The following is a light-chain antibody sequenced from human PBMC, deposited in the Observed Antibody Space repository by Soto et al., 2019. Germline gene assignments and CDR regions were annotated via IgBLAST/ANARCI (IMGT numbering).Light chain of an antibody. J-gene: IGKJ1*01. CDR1: QSVTTSF. Sequence: DTLLTQSPGTVSVSPGDRAPLYSRASQSVTTSFLAWYQQKPGQPPRLLIYSASGRATGIPDRFSGSGSGTDFTLSISSLEPEDSAVYYCQQYGSAPRTFGQGTNVDI. CDR2: SAS. CDR3: QQYGSAPRT. V-gene: IGKV3-20*01.